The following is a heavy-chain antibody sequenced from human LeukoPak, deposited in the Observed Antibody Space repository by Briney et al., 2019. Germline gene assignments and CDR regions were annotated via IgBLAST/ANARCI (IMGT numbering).Heavy chain of an antibody. CDR1: GGYICSYY. CDR3: AREGDYGDYSKSFSYMDV. D-gene: IGHD4-17*01. J-gene: IGHJ6*03. CDR2: IYTSENT. Sequence: SETLSLTCTVSGGYICSYYWSWIRQPAGNGLEWIGRIYTSENTDYNPSLKSRVTMSVDMSTSQFSLRLTSVTAADTAVYYCAREGDYGDYSKSFSYMDVWGKGTTVTVSS. V-gene: IGHV4-4*07.